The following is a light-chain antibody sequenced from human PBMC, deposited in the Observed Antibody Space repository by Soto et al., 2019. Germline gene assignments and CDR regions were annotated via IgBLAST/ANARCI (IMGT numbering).Light chain of an antibody. V-gene: IGKV3-15*01. J-gene: IGKJ4*01. CDR1: QSVSSD. Sequence: ESGLTEATAALALSPGERATLSCRASQSVSSDLVWYQQKAGQAPRLLIYDTSTRATGIPARFSGSGSGTEFTLTISSLQSEDSAVYHCQQYNKWPLPFGGGTKVDIK. CDR3: QQYNKWPLP. CDR2: DTS.